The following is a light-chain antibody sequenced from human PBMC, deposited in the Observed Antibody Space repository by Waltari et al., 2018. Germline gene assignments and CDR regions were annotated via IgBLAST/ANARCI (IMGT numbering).Light chain of an antibody. CDR1: QSLLHSNGYNY. Sequence: DIVMTQSPLSLPVTPGEPASISCRSSQSLLHSNGYNYLDWYLQKPGQSPQLLIYLGSNRASGVPDRFSGSGSGTDFTLKISRVEADDVGFYYCMQALQTPLFTFGPGTKVDIK. CDR2: LGS. V-gene: IGKV2-28*01. J-gene: IGKJ3*01. CDR3: MQALQTPLFT.